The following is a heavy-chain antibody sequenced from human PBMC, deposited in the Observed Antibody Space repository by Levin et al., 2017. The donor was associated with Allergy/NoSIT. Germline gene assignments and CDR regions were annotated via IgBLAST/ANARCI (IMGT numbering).Heavy chain of an antibody. J-gene: IGHJ3*02. Sequence: SQTLSLTCAVYGGSFSGYYWSWIRQPPGKGLEWIGEINHSGSTNYNPSLKSRVTISVDTSKNQFSLKLSSVTAADTAVYYCARGRRVLAVAGTRRAFDIWGQGTMVTVSS. CDR1: GGSFSGYY. V-gene: IGHV4-34*01. CDR2: INHSGST. CDR3: ARGRRVLAVAGTRRAFDI. D-gene: IGHD6-19*01.